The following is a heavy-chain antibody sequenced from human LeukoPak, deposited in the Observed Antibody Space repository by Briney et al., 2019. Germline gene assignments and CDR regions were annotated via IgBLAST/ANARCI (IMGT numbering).Heavy chain of an antibody. V-gene: IGHV3-21*01. CDR1: GFTFSSYS. J-gene: IGHJ6*03. D-gene: IGHD3-10*01. Sequence: GGSLRLSCAASGFTFSSYSMNWVRQAPGKGLEWVSSISSSSSYIYYADSVKGRFTISRDNAKNSLYLQMNSLRAEDTAVYYCARGKHYYGSGSYNRAYMDVWGKGTTVTVSS. CDR3: ARGKHYYGSGSYNRAYMDV. CDR2: ISSSSSYI.